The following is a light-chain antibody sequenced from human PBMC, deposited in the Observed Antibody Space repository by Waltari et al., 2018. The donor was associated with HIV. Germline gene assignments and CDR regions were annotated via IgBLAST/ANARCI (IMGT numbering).Light chain of an antibody. CDR2: KDS. CDR3: QSADKNIKSVV. CDR1: VLSKKF. J-gene: IGLJ2*01. V-gene: IGLV3-25*03. Sequence: SYELTQPPSVSVSPGQTAGITCSGEVLSKKFVYWYQQKTGQAPSLLIYKDSQRPSGVPERFSVSTSGTTVTLTITGVLAEDEAEYYCQSADKNIKSVVFGGGTKLTVL.